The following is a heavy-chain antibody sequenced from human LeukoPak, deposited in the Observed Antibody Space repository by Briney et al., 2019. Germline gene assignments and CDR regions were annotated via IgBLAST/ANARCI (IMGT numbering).Heavy chain of an antibody. V-gene: IGHV1-69*02. CDR2: IIPILGIA. D-gene: IGHD2-8*01. CDR1: GYTFTGYY. Sequence: SVKVSCKASGYTFTGYYMHWVRQAPGQGLEWMGRIIPILGIANYAQKFQGRVTITADKSTSTAYMELSSLGSEDTAVYYCARKWDYYYGMDVWGQGTTVTVSS. CDR3: ARKWDYYYGMDV. J-gene: IGHJ6*02.